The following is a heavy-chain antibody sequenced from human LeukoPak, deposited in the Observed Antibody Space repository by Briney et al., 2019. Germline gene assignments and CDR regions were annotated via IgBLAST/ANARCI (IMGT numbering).Heavy chain of an antibody. D-gene: IGHD1-1*01. CDR2: ISGYNDNA. CDR3: ARDGNDVMDY. V-gene: IGHV1-18*01. CDR1: GYIFTNYG. J-gene: IGHJ4*02. Sequence: GASVKVSCKASGYIFTNYGISWVRQAPGQGLEWVGWISGYNDNAHCAQKLQGRVTMTRETSTSTVYMELRSLSSDDTAIYYCARDGNDVMDYWGQGTLVTVSS.